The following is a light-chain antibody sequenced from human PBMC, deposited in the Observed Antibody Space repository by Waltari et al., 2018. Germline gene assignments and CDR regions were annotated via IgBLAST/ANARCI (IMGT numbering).Light chain of an antibody. Sequence: SSELTQDPAVSVALGQTVTITCQGDSLKNYYATWYQQKGGQAPILVIYGKNNRPSRIPDRFSGSNSGTAASLTITGAQAEDEADYYCNSRDSSGTFVLFGGGTRLTVL. CDR3: NSRDSSGTFVL. CDR1: SLKNYY. J-gene: IGLJ2*01. CDR2: GKN. V-gene: IGLV3-19*01.